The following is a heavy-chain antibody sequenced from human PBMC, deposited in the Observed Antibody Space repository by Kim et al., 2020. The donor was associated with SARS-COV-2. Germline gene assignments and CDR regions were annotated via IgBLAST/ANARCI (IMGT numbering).Heavy chain of an antibody. CDR3: ARQRRNTAAVDI. Sequence: TSAPSIQRHVTISADKSISTAYLQWSSLKASDTAMYYCARQRRNTAAVDIWGQGTMVTVSS. D-gene: IGHD5-18*01. J-gene: IGHJ3*02. V-gene: IGHV5-10-1*01.